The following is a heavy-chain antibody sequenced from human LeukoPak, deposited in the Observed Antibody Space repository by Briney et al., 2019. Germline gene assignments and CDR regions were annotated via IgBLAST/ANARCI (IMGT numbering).Heavy chain of an antibody. CDR3: ARRATGFDY. CDR2: ISYDGSNK. CDR1: GFTFSSYA. J-gene: IGHJ4*02. V-gene: IGHV3-30*04. Sequence: GRSLRLSCAASGFTFSSYAMHWVRQAPGKGLEWVAVISYDGSNKYYADSVKGRFTISRDSSKNTLYLQMNSLRAEDTAVYYCARRATGFDYWGQGTLVTVSS. D-gene: IGHD5-24*01.